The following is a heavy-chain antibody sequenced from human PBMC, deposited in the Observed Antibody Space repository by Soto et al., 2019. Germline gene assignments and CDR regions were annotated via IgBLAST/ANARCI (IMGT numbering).Heavy chain of an antibody. CDR3: ARATPGDYVRNGAFDI. Sequence: LSLTCTVSGGSISSGDYYWSWIRQPPGKGLEWIGYIYYSGSTYYNPSLKSRVTISVDTSKNQFSLKLSSVTAADTAVYYCARATPGDYVRNGAFDIWGQGTMVTVSS. CDR2: IYYSGST. D-gene: IGHD4-17*01. V-gene: IGHV4-30-4*01. J-gene: IGHJ3*02. CDR1: GGSISSGDYY.